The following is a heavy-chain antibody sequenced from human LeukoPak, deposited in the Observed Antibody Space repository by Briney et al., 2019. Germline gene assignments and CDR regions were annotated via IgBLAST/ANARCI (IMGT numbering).Heavy chain of an antibody. V-gene: IGHV3-48*03. D-gene: IGHD1-26*01. J-gene: IGHJ5*02. CDR1: GFTFSSYE. CDR2: VTSSGGTT. Sequence: PGGSLRLSCAASGFTFSSYEMNWVRQAPGKGLEWCLYVTSSGGTTYYADSVKGRFTISRDNAKNSLYLQMNSLRAEDTAVYYCAREGGSKNWFDPWGQGTLVTVSS. CDR3: AREGGSKNWFDP.